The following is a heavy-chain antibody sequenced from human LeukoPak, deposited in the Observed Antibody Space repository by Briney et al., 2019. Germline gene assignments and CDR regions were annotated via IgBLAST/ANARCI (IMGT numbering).Heavy chain of an antibody. D-gene: IGHD6-19*01. CDR1: GFTFSSYE. Sequence: GGSLRLSCAASGFTFSSYEMNRVRQAPGKGLEWVSYISSSGSTIYYADSVKGRFTISRDNAKNSLYLQMNSLRAEDTAVYYCARASSGRGYYYYYMDVWGKGTTVTVSS. CDR2: ISSSGSTI. V-gene: IGHV3-48*03. CDR3: ARASSGRGYYYYYMDV. J-gene: IGHJ6*03.